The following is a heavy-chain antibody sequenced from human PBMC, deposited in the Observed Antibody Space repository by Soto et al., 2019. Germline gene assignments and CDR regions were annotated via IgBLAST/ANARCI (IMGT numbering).Heavy chain of an antibody. CDR1: GFTFTSSA. J-gene: IGHJ6*02. Sequence: SVKVSCKASGFTFTSSAVQWVRQARGQRLEWIGWIVVGSGNTNYAQKFQERVTITRDMSTSTAYMELSGLRSEDTAVYYCAAGGNILTGYYTSYYYGMDVWGQGTTVTVSS. D-gene: IGHD3-9*01. CDR2: IVVGSGNT. V-gene: IGHV1-58*01. CDR3: AAGGNILTGYYTSYYYGMDV.